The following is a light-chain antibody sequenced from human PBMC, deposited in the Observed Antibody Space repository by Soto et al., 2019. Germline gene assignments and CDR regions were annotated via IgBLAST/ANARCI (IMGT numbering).Light chain of an antibody. CDR3: CSYTGTNGLV. V-gene: IGLV2-14*01. CDR2: EAN. J-gene: IGLJ2*01. Sequence: QSALTQPASVSGSPGQSITISCTGTSTDVGGSKYVSWYQQHPGKAPKLIIYEANNRPSGVSNRFSGSKSGNTASLTVSGLKAEDEADYYCCSYTGTNGLVFGGGTKLTVL. CDR1: STDVGGSKY.